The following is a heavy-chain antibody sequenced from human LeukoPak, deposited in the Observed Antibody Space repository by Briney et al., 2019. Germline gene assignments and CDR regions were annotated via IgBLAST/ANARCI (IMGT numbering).Heavy chain of an antibody. CDR1: GGSLSGYY. D-gene: IGHD4-17*01. Sequence: SETLSLTCAVYGGSLSGYYWSWIRQPPGKGLEWIGEINHSGSTNYNPSLKSRVTISVDTSKNQFSLKLSSVTAADTAVYYCARGSTAYNWFDPWGQGTLVTVSS. V-gene: IGHV4-34*01. CDR3: ARGSTAYNWFDP. CDR2: INHSGST. J-gene: IGHJ5*02.